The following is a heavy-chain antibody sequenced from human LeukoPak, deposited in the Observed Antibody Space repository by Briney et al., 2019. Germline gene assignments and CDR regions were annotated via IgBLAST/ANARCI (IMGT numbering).Heavy chain of an antibody. CDR3: VGDRRVTPGDIYYKYYGMDV. J-gene: IGHJ6*02. Sequence: PSETLSLTCTVAGGSISSGDYYWTCIRQSPGMGLEWIGYIYDSGHTYYSQSLRGRVTISVDMSKNQFSLELNSVTAADTAVYYCVGDRRVTPGDIYYKYYGMDVWGQGTTVTVSS. D-gene: IGHD2-21*02. CDR1: GGSISSGDYY. CDR2: IYDSGHT. V-gene: IGHV4-30-4*01.